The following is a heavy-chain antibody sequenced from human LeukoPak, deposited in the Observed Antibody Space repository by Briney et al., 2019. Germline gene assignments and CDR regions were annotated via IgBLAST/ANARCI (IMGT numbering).Heavy chain of an antibody. CDR3: AKGVFYYGSVPGDAFDI. V-gene: IGHV3-48*04. CDR2: ISSTSSTI. Sequence: GGSLRLSCAASGFTFSSYAMHWVRQAPGKGLEWVSMISSTSSTIYYANSVKGRFTISRDNAKNLLYLQMNSLRADDMAVYYCAKGVFYYGSVPGDAFDIWGQGTMVTVSS. D-gene: IGHD3-10*01. J-gene: IGHJ3*02. CDR1: GFTFSSYA.